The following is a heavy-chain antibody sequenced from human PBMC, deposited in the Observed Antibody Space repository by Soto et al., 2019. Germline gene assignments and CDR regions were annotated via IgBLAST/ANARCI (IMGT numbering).Heavy chain of an antibody. V-gene: IGHV4-59*08. CDR1: GGSISSSS. CDR3: ARRVLFKIVSTQQSSLPS. D-gene: IGHD2-2*01. Sequence: ETLSLSCTVSGGSISSSSWNWIRQAPGKRLEWIGCIFYTGSTNFNPSLESRVAMSLDTSKNQFSLRLSSVTAADTAVYYCARRVLFKIVSTQQSSLPSWGQGTWVSGST. CDR2: IFYTGST. J-gene: IGHJ5*02.